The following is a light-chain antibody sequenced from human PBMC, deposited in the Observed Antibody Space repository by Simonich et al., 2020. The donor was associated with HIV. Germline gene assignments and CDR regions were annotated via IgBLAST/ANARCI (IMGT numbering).Light chain of an antibody. CDR3: MQNIQLPPT. CDR1: QSLLQSDGKTY. Sequence: DIVMTQTPLSLSVTPGQPASISCKSSQSLLQSDGKTYLYWYLQRPGQSPQLLIYEASNRFSGVPDRFSGSGSGTDFTLKISRVEAEDVGVYYCMQNIQLPPTFGPGTKVDIK. CDR2: EAS. J-gene: IGKJ3*01. V-gene: IGKV2D-29*02.